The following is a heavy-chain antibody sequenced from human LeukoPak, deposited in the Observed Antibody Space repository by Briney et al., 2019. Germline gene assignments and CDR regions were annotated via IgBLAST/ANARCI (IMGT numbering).Heavy chain of an antibody. CDR1: GGSFSGYY. Sequence: SETLSLTCAVYGGSFSGYYWSWIRQPPGKGLEWIGEINHSGSTNYNPSLKSRVTISVDTSKNQFSLKLSSVTAADTAVYYCARGATAMVTDFDYWGQGTLDTVSS. D-gene: IGHD5-18*01. CDR3: ARGATAMVTDFDY. J-gene: IGHJ4*02. CDR2: INHSGST. V-gene: IGHV4-34*01.